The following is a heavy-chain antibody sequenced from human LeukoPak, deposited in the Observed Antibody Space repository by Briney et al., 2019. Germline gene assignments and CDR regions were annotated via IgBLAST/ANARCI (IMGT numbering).Heavy chain of an antibody. V-gene: IGHV3-7*01. CDR1: GFTFSSNW. D-gene: IGHD4-23*01. CDR2: IKQDGSEK. CDR3: ERDATVAYAFDY. J-gene: IGHJ4*02. Sequence: PGGSLRLSCAASGFTFSSNWMSWVRQAPGKGLEWVSNIKQDGSEKYYVDSVKGRFTISRDNAKNSLYLQMNSLRAEDTAGYYCERDATVAYAFDYWGKGALVTVAS.